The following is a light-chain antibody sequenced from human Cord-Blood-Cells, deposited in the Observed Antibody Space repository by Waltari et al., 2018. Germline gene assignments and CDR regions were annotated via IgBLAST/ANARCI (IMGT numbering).Light chain of an antibody. J-gene: IGLJ2*01. V-gene: IGLV2-8*02. CDR3: SSYAGSNNEV. CDR1: SSDVGGYNY. CDR2: EVS. Sequence: QSALTQPPPASRSPGQSVTISCTGTSSDVGGYNYVSWYQQHPGKAPKLMIYEVSKRPSGVPDRFSGSKSGNTASLTVSGLQAEDEADYYCSSYAGSNNEVFGGGTKLTVL.